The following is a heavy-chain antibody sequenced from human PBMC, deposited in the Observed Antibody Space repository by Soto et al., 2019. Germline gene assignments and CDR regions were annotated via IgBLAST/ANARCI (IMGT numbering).Heavy chain of an antibody. D-gene: IGHD6-6*01. CDR2: ISYDGSNK. V-gene: IGHV3-30*18. Sequence: PGGSLRLSCAASGFTFSSYGMHWVRQAPGKGLEWVAVISYDGSNKYYADSVKGRFTISRDNSKNTLYLQMNSLRAEDTTVYYCAKSPSASIAARYYYMDVWGKGTTVTVSS. CDR1: GFTFSSYG. CDR3: AKSPSASIAARYYYMDV. J-gene: IGHJ6*03.